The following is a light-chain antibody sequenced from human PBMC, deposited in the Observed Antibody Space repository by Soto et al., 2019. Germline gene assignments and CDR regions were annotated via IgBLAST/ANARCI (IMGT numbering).Light chain of an antibody. V-gene: IGKV3-20*01. CDR3: QQYGSSPGFT. CDR1: QTVCSSC. Sequence: EIVLTQSPGTLSLSPGERATLSCRASQTVCSSCLAWYQQKPGQAPRLLISGASNRATGIPDRFSGSGSVTDFTLTISRLEPEDFAVYYCQQYGSSPGFTFGPGTKVDIK. CDR2: GAS. J-gene: IGKJ3*01.